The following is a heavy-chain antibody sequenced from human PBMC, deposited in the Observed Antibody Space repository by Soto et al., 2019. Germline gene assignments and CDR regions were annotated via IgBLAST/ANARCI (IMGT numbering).Heavy chain of an antibody. CDR2: ISFDGTKK. Sequence: VGSLRLSCAASGFTFNIYALHWVRQAPGKGLEWVAVISFDGTKKYYSDSVKGRFTISRDNLENTLYLQMNNLRVEDAALYFCAREDDYGYRYINYGLDVWGQGTTVTVSS. V-gene: IGHV3-30-3*01. D-gene: IGHD4-17*01. J-gene: IGHJ6*02. CDR1: GFTFNIYA. CDR3: AREDDYGYRYINYGLDV.